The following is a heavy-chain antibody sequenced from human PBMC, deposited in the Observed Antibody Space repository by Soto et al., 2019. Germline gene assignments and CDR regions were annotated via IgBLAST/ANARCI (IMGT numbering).Heavy chain of an antibody. CDR1: GFTFSRYW. CDR3: ATSEPVDY. Sequence: EVQLVESGGGLVQPGGSLRLSCAASGFTFSRYWMHWVRQAPGKGLVCVSRINSDGSSTSYADSVKGRFTISRDNATNKQYLQMNSLRAEDTAVYYCATSEPVDYWGQGTLVTVSS. V-gene: IGHV3-74*01. CDR2: INSDGSST. J-gene: IGHJ4*02.